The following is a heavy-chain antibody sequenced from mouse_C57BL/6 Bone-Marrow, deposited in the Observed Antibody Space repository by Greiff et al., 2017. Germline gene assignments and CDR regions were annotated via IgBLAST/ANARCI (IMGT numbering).Heavy chain of an antibody. CDR1: GFNIKDDY. CDR2: IDPENGDT. CDR3: TTGVPFAY. V-gene: IGHV14-4*01. Sequence: EVQLQQSGAELVRPGASVKLSCTASGFNIKDDYMHWVKQRPEQGLEWIGWIDPENGDTEYASKFQGKGTITADTSSNTAYLQLSSLTSEDTAVYYCTTGVPFAYWGQGTLVTVSA. J-gene: IGHJ3*01. D-gene: IGHD6-1*01.